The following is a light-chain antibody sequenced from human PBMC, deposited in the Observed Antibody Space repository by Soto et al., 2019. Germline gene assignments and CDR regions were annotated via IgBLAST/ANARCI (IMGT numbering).Light chain of an antibody. CDR2: LNSDGSH. J-gene: IGLJ2*01. Sequence: QPVLTQSPSASASLGASVKLTCTLSSGHSSYVIAWHQQQPEEGPRYLMKLNSDGSHTKGDGIPDRFSGSSSEAERYLTIASHQSEDEADYYCQTWGTGIVVFGGGTKLTVL. V-gene: IGLV4-69*01. CDR1: SGHSSYV. CDR3: QTWGTGIVV.